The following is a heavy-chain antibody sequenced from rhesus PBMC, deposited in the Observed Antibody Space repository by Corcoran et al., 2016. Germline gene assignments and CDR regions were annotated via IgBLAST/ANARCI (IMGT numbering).Heavy chain of an antibody. D-gene: IGHD2-21*01. CDR2: FYGSSGST. Sequence: QVQLQESGPGLVKPSETLSLTCAVSGYSISSNYWSWIRQPPGKGLEWIGYFYGSSGSTHYNPSLKSRVTISTDTSKNQFSLKLSSLPAADTAVYYCARYCTGSGCYGAFDFWGQGLRVTVSS. CDR3: ARYCTGSGCYGAFDF. V-gene: IGHV4-147*01. CDR1: GYSISSNY. J-gene: IGHJ3*01.